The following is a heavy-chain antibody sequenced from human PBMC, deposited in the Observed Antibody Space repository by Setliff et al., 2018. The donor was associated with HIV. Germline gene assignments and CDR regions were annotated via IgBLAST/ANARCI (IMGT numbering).Heavy chain of an antibody. CDR3: GRGVLYGLSEY. J-gene: IGHJ4*02. CDR2: VIPVFGEP. D-gene: IGHD3-10*01. V-gene: IGHV1-69*13. Sequence: ASVKVSCKASGYTFTSYDISWVRQATGQGLEWMGSVIPVFGEPHYAQRFQGRVTITADRSSNTAYMEIMSLRSDDTATYYCGRGVLYGLSEYWGPGSLVTVSS. CDR1: GYTFTSYD.